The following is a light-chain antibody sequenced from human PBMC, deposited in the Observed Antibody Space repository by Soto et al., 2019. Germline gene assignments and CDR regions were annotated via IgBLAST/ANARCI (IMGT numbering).Light chain of an antibody. CDR2: SND. V-gene: IGLV1-44*01. CDR1: SSNIGSST. Sequence: QSVLTQPPSASGTPRQRVTLSCSGSSSNIGSSTVNWYQQVPGTAPKLLIFSNDQRPSGVPDRFSGSESGTSASLAISGLQSEDEADYYCAAWDDSLNVFVFGTGTKLTVL. CDR3: AAWDDSLNVFV. J-gene: IGLJ1*01.